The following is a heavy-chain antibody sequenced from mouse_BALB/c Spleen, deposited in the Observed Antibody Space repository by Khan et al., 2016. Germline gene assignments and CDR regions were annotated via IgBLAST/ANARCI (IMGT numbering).Heavy chain of an antibody. Sequence: EVQLQESGPGLVKPSQSLSLTCTVTGYSITSDYAWNWLRQFPGNKLEWMGYIIYSGNTNYNPSLKSRISITRDTSKNQFFLQLSSVTTEDTATYYGASQHCGNSFHWYFHGWRAGTTVTVSS. J-gene: IGHJ1*01. CDR1: GYSITSDYA. V-gene: IGHV3-2*02. D-gene: IGHD1-1*01. CDR3: ASQHCGNSFHWYFHG. CDR2: IIYSGNT.